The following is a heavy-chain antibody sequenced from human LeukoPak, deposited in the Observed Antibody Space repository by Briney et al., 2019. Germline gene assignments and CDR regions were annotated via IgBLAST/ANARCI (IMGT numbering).Heavy chain of an antibody. CDR2: IYYSGST. Sequence: SETLSLTCTVSGGSISSGDYYWSWIRQPSGKGLEWIGYIYYSGSTYYNPSLKSRVTISVDTSKNQFSLKLSSVTAADTAVYYCARGPALRFLEWLFNFDYWGQGTLVTVSS. J-gene: IGHJ4*02. CDR3: ARGPALRFLEWLFNFDY. D-gene: IGHD3-3*01. CDR1: GGSISSGDYY. V-gene: IGHV4-30-4*01.